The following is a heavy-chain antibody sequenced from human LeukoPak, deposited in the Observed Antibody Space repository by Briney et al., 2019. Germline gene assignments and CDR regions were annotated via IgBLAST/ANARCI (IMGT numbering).Heavy chain of an antibody. CDR1: GGSISSGGYY. J-gene: IGHJ4*02. V-gene: IGHV4-30-2*01. D-gene: IGHD6-19*01. Sequence: TPSETLSLTCTVSGGSISSGGYYWSWIRQPPGKGLEWIGYIYHSGSTYYNPSLKSRVTISVDRSKNQFSLKLSSVTAADTAVYYCARGGIAVAARGLWGQGTLVTVSS. CDR2: IYHSGST. CDR3: ARGGIAVAARGL.